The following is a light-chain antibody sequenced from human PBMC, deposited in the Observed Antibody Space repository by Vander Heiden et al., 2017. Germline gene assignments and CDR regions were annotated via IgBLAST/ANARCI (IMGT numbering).Light chain of an antibody. CDR3: QVWDSSAL. CDR2: RDI. Sequence: SYELTQPLSVSVALGQTARITCGGNNIGSKNVHWYQQKPGQAPVLVIYRDISRPSGIPERFSGSNSGNTATLTISRAQDGDEADYYCQVWDSSALFGGGTKLTVL. CDR1: NIGSKN. V-gene: IGLV3-9*01. J-gene: IGLJ2*01.